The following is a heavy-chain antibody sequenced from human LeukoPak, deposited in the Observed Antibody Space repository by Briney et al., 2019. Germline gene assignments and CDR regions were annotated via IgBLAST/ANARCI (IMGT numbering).Heavy chain of an antibody. Sequence: PGGSLRISCAASGFTFSSYAMSWVRQAPGKGLERVSAICGSGGSTYYADSVKGRFTISRDNSKNTLYLQMNSLRAEDTAVYYCAKGPGDTSSDFDYWGQGTLVTVSS. V-gene: IGHV3-23*01. J-gene: IGHJ4*02. CDR3: AKGPGDTSSDFDY. CDR2: ICGSGGST. CDR1: GFTFSSYA. D-gene: IGHD4-17*01.